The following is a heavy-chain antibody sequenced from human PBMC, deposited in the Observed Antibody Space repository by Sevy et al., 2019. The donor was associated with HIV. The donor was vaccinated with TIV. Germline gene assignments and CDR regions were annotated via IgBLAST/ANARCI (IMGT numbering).Heavy chain of an antibody. CDR1: GYTFTSYD. D-gene: IGHD3-10*02. CDR3: ARDYVNGLDV. V-gene: IGHV1-8*02. J-gene: IGHJ6*02. CDR2: MNPNSGNT. Sequence: ASVKVSCKTSGYTFTSYDINWVRQAPGQGLEWMGWMNPNSGNTGYEQKFQGRVTMTRETSISTAYMELSSLRSEDTAVYYCARDYVNGLDVWGQGTTVTVSS.